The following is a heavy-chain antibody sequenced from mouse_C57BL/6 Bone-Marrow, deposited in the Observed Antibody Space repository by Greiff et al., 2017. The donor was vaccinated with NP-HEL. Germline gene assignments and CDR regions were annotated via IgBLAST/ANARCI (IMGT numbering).Heavy chain of an antibody. J-gene: IGHJ3*01. CDR2: IDPSDSYT. V-gene: IGHV1-69*01. Sequence: VQLQQPGAELVMPGASVKLSCKASGYTFTSYWMHWVKQRPGQGLEWIGEIDPSDSYTNYNQKFKGKSTLTVDKSSSTAYMQLSSLTSEDSAVDYGARERLRRAWFAYWGQGTLVTVSA. CDR3: ARERLRRAWFAY. D-gene: IGHD2-4*01. CDR1: GYTFTSYW.